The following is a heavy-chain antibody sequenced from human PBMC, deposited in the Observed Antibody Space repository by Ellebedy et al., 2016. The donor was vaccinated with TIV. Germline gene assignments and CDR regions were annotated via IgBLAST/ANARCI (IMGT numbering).Heavy chain of an antibody. D-gene: IGHD1-26*01. V-gene: IGHV1-2*02. CDR3: ARARIVGGGNYYYNMDV. CDR1: GYTFTGYY. CDR2: INPNSGGT. Sequence: ASVKVSXXASGYTFTGYYMHWVRQAPGQGLEWMGWINPNSGGTNYAQKFQGRVTMTRDTSISTAYMELSRLRSDDTAVYYCARARIVGGGNYYYNMDVWGKGTTVTVSS. J-gene: IGHJ6*03.